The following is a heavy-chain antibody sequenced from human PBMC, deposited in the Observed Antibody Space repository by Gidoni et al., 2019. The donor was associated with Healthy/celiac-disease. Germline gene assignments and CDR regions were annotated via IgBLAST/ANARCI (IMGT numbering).Heavy chain of an antibody. V-gene: IGHV3-30*02. J-gene: IGHJ4*02. CDR2: IRYDGSNK. Sequence: QVQLVESGGGVVQPGGSLRLSCAASGSTFSSYGMHWVRQAPGKGLEWVAFIRYDGSNKYYADSVKSRFTISRDNSKNTLYLQMNSVRAEDTAVYYCAKDVDFWSGYYYLDYWGQGTLVTVSS. D-gene: IGHD3-3*01. CDR1: GSTFSSYG. CDR3: AKDVDFWSGYYYLDY.